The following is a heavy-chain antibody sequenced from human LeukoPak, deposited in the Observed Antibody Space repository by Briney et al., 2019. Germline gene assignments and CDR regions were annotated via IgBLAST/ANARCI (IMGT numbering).Heavy chain of an antibody. D-gene: IGHD6-19*01. CDR2: INPNSGGT. Sequence: ASVKVSCKASGYTFTGYYMHWVRQAPGQGLEWMGRINPNSGGTNYAQKFQGRVTMTRDTSISTAYMELSRLRSDDTAVYYCARGPIKQRLWFPPDYWGQGTLVTVSS. V-gene: IGHV1-2*06. J-gene: IGHJ4*02. CDR1: GYTFTGYY. CDR3: ARGPIKQRLWFPPDY.